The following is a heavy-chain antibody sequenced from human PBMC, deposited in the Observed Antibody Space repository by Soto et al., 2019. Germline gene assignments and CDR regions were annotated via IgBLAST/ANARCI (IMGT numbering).Heavy chain of an antibody. CDR1: GYTFTSYA. Sequence: ASVKVSFKASGYTFTSYAMPWVLQAPGQRLEWMGWINAGNGNTKYSQKFQGRVTITRDTSASTAYMELSSLRSEDTAVYYCARAWVVVTAPDYWGQGTLVTVSS. CDR2: INAGNGNT. CDR3: ARAWVVVTAPDY. J-gene: IGHJ4*02. V-gene: IGHV1-3*01. D-gene: IGHD2-21*02.